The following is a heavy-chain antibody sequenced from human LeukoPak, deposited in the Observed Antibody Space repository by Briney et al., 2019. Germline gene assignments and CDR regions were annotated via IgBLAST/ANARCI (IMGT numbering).Heavy chain of an antibody. CDR1: GYTFTGYY. Sequence: ASVKVSCKASGYTFTGYYMHWVRQAPGQGLEWTGWINPNSGGTNYAQKFQGRVTMTRDTSISTAYMELSRLRSDDTAVYYCAREYHSSGYYSLDYWGQGTLVTVSS. CDR2: INPNSGGT. V-gene: IGHV1-2*02. CDR3: AREYHSSGYYSLDY. D-gene: IGHD3-22*01. J-gene: IGHJ4*02.